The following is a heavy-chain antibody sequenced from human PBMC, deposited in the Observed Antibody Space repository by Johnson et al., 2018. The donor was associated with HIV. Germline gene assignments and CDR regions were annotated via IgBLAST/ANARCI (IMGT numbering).Heavy chain of an antibody. CDR3: ARSITMIVFTFDI. CDR1: GFTFSSYG. V-gene: IGHV3-30*03. D-gene: IGHD3-22*01. J-gene: IGHJ3*02. CDR2: ISYDGSNK. Sequence: QVQLVESGGGVVRPGGSLRLSCAASGFTFSSYGMHWVRQAPGKGLEWVAVISYDGSNKYYADSVKGRFTISRDNSKNTLYLQMNSLRAEDTAGYYCARSITMIVFTFDIWGQGTMVTVSS.